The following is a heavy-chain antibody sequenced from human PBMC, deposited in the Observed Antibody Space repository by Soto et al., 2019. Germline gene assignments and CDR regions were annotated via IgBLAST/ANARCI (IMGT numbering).Heavy chain of an antibody. CDR3: ARDATRRYFDV. CDR1: GDSISSGGYY. Sequence: QVQLQESGPGLVKPSQTLSLTCSVLGDSISSGGYYWSWIRQHPGKGLEWIGYIYYSGSTYYNPSLNSLVTISVDTSKNLFSLRLRSVTSADTAVYYCARDATRRYFDVGGRGTLVTVSS. CDR2: IYYSGST. D-gene: IGHD2-15*01. J-gene: IGHJ2*01. V-gene: IGHV4-31*01.